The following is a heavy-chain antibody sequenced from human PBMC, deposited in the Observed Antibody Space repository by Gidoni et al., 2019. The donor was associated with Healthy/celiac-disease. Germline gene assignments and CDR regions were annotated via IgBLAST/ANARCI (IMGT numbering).Heavy chain of an antibody. J-gene: IGHJ4*02. D-gene: IGHD6-13*01. V-gene: IGHV3-30-3*01. CDR2: ISYDGSNK. CDR3: ARDIAAGVYVDY. Sequence: QVQLVESGGGVFQPGWSLRPARAASGFSFSSYAMHWVRQAPGKGPEWVAVISYDGSNKYYADSVKGRFTSSRDNSKNTLYLQMNSLKAEDTAVYYCARDIAAGVYVDYWGQGTLVTVSS. CDR1: GFSFSSYA.